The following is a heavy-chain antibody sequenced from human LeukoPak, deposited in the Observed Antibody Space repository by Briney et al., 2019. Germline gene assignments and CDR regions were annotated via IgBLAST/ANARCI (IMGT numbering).Heavy chain of an antibody. CDR3: AKGTVAVAALFDY. CDR1: GFTFRNYG. CDR2: INNSGGRT. Sequence: GGSLRLSCAACGFTFRNYGMSWVRQAPGKGLEWLSTINNSGGRTYYADSVKGRFTISRDNSKDTLYLQMNNLRAEDTAVYYRAKGTVAVAALFDYWGQGSLVTVSS. D-gene: IGHD6-19*01. V-gene: IGHV3-23*01. J-gene: IGHJ4*02.